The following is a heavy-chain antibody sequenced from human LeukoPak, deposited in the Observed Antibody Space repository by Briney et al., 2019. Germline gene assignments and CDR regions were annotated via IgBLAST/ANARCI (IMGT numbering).Heavy chain of an antibody. CDR2: INPSGGST. D-gene: IGHD5-18*01. J-gene: IGHJ4*02. CDR3: ARLVDTAMVATGDY. Sequence: ASVKVSCKASGYTFTSYYMHWVRQAPGQGLEWMGIINPSGGSTSYAQKFQGRVTMTRDTSVSTAYMELSRLRSDDTAVYYCARLVDTAMVATGDYWGQGTLVTVSS. V-gene: IGHV1-46*01. CDR1: GYTFTSYY.